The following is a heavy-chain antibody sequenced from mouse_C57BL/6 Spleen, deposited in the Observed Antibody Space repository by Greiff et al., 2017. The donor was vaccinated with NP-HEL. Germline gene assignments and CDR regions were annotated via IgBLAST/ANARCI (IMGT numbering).Heavy chain of an antibody. CDR1: GYTFTSYW. CDR2: IDPSDSYT. CDR3: ARSSIATVVARYFGV. J-gene: IGHJ1*03. V-gene: IGHV1-69*01. D-gene: IGHD1-1*01. Sequence: QVQLQKPGAELVMPGASVKLSCKASGYTFTSYWMHWVKQRPGQGLEWIGEIDPSDSYTNYNQKFKGKSTLPVDKSSSTAYMQLSSLTSEDSAVYYCARSSIATVVARYFGVWGTGATVTVSS.